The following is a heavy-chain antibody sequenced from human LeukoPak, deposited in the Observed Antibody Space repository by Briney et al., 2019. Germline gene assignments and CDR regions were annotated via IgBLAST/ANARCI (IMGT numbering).Heavy chain of an antibody. Sequence: GGSLRLSCAASGFTFSSIAMSWVRQAPDKGLEWVSTISGSGGGTYYADSVKGRFTISRDDPKNTLYLQMNSLRAEDTAVYYCARGGFRFFAHWGQGTLVTVSS. J-gene: IGHJ5*02. CDR2: ISGSGGGT. CDR1: GFTFSSIA. CDR3: ARGGFRFFAH. V-gene: IGHV3-23*01. D-gene: IGHD2-15*01.